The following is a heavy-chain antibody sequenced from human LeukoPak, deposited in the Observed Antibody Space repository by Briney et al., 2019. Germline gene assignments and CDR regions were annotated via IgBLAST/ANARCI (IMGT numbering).Heavy chain of an antibody. V-gene: IGHV3-74*01. CDR1: GFTFSSYW. CDR3: ARSQGPYDY. Sequence: GGSLRLSCAASGFTFSSYWMNWVRQAPGKGLVWVSRINGDGSSTNYADSVKGRFTISRDNAKNTLYLQLNSLRAEDTAIYYCARSQGPYDYWGQGTLVTVSS. J-gene: IGHJ4*02. CDR2: INGDGSST.